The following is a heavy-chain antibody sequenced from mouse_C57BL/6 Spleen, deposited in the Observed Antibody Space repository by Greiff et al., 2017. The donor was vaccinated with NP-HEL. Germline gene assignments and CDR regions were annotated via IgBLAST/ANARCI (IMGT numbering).Heavy chain of an antibody. V-gene: IGHV1-69*01. Sequence: QVQLQQPGAELVMPGASVKLSCKASGYTFTSYWMHWVKQRPGQGLEWIGEIDPSDSYTNYNQKFKGKSTLTVDKSSSTAYMQLSSLTSEDSAVYYCARGLTGTSFAYWGQGTPVTASA. CDR2: IDPSDSYT. CDR1: GYTFTSYW. CDR3: ARGLTGTSFAY. D-gene: IGHD4-1*01. J-gene: IGHJ3*01.